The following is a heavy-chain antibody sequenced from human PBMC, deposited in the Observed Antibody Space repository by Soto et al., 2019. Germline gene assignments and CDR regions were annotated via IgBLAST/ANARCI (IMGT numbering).Heavy chain of an antibody. Sequence: GGSLRLSCAASGFTFSSYWMSWVRQAPGKGLEWVANIKQDGSEKYYVDSVKGRFIISRDNAKNSLYLQMNSLRAEDTAVYYCARLRGKYNTGEDYWGQGTLVTVSS. CDR1: GFTFSSYW. J-gene: IGHJ4*02. V-gene: IGHV3-7*01. D-gene: IGHD3-3*01. CDR2: IKQDGSEK. CDR3: ARLRGKYNTGEDY.